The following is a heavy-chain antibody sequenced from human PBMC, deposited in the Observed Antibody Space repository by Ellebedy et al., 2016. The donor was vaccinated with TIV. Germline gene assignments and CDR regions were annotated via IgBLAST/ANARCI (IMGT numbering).Heavy chain of an antibody. J-gene: IGHJ6*02. CDR3: AREGYCSGGSCYLYYYYGMDV. Sequence: GESLKISCAASGFTFSSYGMHWVRQAPGKGLEWVAVIWYDGSNKYYADSVKGRFTISRDNSKNTLYLQMNSLRAEDTAVYYCAREGYCSGGSCYLYYYYGMDVWGQGTTVTVSS. V-gene: IGHV3-33*01. CDR1: GFTFSSYG. CDR2: IWYDGSNK. D-gene: IGHD2-15*01.